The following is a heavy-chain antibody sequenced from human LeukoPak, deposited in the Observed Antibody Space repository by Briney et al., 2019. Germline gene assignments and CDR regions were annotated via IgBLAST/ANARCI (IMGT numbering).Heavy chain of an antibody. V-gene: IGHV3-30*18. CDR3: AKDQGSEHYYYCGMDV. CDR2: ISYDGSNK. D-gene: IGHD3-10*01. CDR1: GFTFSSYG. J-gene: IGHJ6*02. Sequence: PGRSLRLSCAASGFTFSSYGMHWVRQAPGKGLEWVAVISYDGSNKYYADSVKGRFTVSRDNSKNTLYLQMNSLRAEDTAVYYCAKDQGSEHYYYCGMDVWGQGTTVTVSS.